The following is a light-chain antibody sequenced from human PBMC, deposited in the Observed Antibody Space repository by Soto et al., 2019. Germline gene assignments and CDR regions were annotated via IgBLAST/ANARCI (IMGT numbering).Light chain of an antibody. CDR1: MRDVGAYNL. Sequence: QSALTQPASVSGSAGQSITISCSGTMRDVGAYNLVSWYQQHPGTAPKLIIYEVRNRPSGISSRFSGSRSGNTASLTISGLQSEDEGDYYCSAYTASSTLVFGAGTQLTVL. CDR3: SAYTASSTLV. V-gene: IGLV2-14*01. J-gene: IGLJ3*02. CDR2: EVR.